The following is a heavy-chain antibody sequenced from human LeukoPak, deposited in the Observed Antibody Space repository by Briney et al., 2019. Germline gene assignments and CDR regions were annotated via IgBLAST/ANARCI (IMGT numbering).Heavy chain of an antibody. CDR2: IYTSGST. Sequence: SQTLSLTCTVSGGSISSGSYYWSWIRQPAGKGLEWIGRIYTSGSTNYNPSLKSRVSMSVDTSKNQFSLKLSSVTAADTAVYYCAREAATEPHYYYYMDVWGKGTTVTVSS. J-gene: IGHJ6*03. D-gene: IGHD1-14*01. CDR1: GGSISSGSYY. CDR3: AREAATEPHYYYYMDV. V-gene: IGHV4-61*02.